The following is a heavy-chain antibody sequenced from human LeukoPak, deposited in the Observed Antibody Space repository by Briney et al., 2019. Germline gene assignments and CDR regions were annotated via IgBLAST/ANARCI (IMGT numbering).Heavy chain of an antibody. CDR3: AKRQSSGWEFDY. D-gene: IGHD6-25*01. CDR1: GFTFSNYG. Sequence: PGGSLRPSCAASGFTFSNYGMHWVRQAPGKGLEWVAVIWYDGSNKYYADSVKGRFTISRDNSKNTLYLQMNSLRAEDTAIYYCAKRQSSGWEFDYWGQGTLVTVSS. J-gene: IGHJ4*02. CDR2: IWYDGSNK. V-gene: IGHV3-33*06.